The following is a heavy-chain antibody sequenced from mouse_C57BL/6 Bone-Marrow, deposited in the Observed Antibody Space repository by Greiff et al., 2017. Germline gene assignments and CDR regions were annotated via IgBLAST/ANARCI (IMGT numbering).Heavy chain of an antibody. Sequence: QVHVKQPGAELVKPGASVKMSCKASGYTFTSYWITWVKQRPGQGLEWIGDIYPGSGSTNYNEKFKSKATLTVDTSSSTAYMQLSSLTSEDSAVYYCARGTAQATRFAYWGQGTLVTVSA. CDR2: IYPGSGST. CDR1: GYTFTSYW. V-gene: IGHV1-55*01. D-gene: IGHD3-2*02. J-gene: IGHJ3*01. CDR3: ARGTAQATRFAY.